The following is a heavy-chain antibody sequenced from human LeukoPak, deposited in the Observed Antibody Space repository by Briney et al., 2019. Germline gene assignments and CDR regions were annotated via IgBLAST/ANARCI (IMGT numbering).Heavy chain of an antibody. D-gene: IGHD6-19*01. V-gene: IGHV4-59*12. CDR3: ARVVRPAVAGSDWFDP. CDR2: IYYSGST. CDR1: GGSISSYY. Sequence: SETLSLTCTVSGGSISSYYWSWIRQPPGKGLEWIGYIYYSGSTNYNPSLKSRVTISVDTSKNQFSLQLNSVTPEDTAVYYCARVVRPAVAGSDWFDPWGQGTLVTVSS. J-gene: IGHJ5*02.